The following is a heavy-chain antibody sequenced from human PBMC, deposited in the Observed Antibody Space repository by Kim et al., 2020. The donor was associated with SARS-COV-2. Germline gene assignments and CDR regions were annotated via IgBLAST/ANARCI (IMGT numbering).Heavy chain of an antibody. V-gene: IGHV1-69*04. CDR1: GGTFSSYA. D-gene: IGHD2-2*01. CDR2: IIPILGIA. CDR3: ALGVGGLQLLPGWFDP. Sequence: SVKVSCKASGGTFSSYAISWVRQAPGQGLEWMGRIIPILGIANYAQKFQGRVTITADKSTSTAYMELSSLRSEDTAVYYCALGVGGLQLLPGWFDPWGQGTLVTVSS. J-gene: IGHJ5*02.